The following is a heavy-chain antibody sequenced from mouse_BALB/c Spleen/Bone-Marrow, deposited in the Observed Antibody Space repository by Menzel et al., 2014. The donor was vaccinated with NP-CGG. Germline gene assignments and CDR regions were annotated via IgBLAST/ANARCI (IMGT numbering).Heavy chain of an antibody. CDR3: ARDDYYAMDY. CDR1: GFTFTDYY. V-gene: IGHV7-3*02. CDR2: IRNKANGYTT. Sequence: DVMLVESGGGLVQPGGSLRVSCATSGFTFTDYYMSWVRQPPGKALEWLGFIRNKANGYTTEYSASVKGRFTISRDNSQSILYLQMNTLRAEDSATYYCARDDYYAMDYCGQGTSVTVSS. J-gene: IGHJ4*01.